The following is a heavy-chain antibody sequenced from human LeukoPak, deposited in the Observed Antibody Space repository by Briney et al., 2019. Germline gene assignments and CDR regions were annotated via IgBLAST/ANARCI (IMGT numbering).Heavy chain of an antibody. CDR3: AKDGRSNIDY. D-gene: IGHD4-11*01. Sequence: GGSLRLSCAASGFTFSSYAMSWVRQAPGKGLEWVSVISGSGVSTYYADSVKGRFTISRDNSKNTLYLQMNSLRAEDTAVYYCAKDGRSNIDYWGQGTLVTVSS. CDR1: GFTFSSYA. CDR2: ISGSGVST. J-gene: IGHJ4*02. V-gene: IGHV3-23*01.